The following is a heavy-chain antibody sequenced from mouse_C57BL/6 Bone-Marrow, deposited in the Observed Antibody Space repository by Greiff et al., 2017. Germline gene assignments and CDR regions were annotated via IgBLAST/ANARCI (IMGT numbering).Heavy chain of an antibody. D-gene: IGHD2-4*01. CDR3: ERGRVYYDCGGVWWWFDV. V-gene: IGHV1-81*01. Sequence: VKLQESGAELARPGASVKLSCKASGYTFTSYGISWVKQRTGQGLEWIGEIYPRSGNTYYNEKFKGKATLTADKSSSTAYMELRSLTSEGSAVYCWERGRVYYDCGGVWWWFDVWGTGTTVTVSS. J-gene: IGHJ1*03. CDR2: IYPRSGNT. CDR1: GYTFTSYG.